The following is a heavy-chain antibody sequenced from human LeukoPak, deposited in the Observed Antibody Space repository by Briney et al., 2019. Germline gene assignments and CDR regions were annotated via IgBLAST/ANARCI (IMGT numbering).Heavy chain of an antibody. J-gene: IGHJ4*02. D-gene: IGHD1-1*01. CDR3: AREDFLHWNDYAAGNDY. CDR1: GDSISTSSYY. CDR2: IYYSGST. V-gene: IGHV4-39*02. Sequence: SETLSLTCSVSGDSISTSSYYWGWIRQPPGKGLEWIGTIYYSGSTYYNPSLTSRVTISVDTSKNQFSLKLSSVTAADTAVYYCAREDFLHWNDYAAGNDYWGQGTLVTVSS.